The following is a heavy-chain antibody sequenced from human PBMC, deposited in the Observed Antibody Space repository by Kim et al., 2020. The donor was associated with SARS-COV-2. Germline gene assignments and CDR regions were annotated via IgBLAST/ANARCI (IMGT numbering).Heavy chain of an antibody. Sequence: GGSLRLSCAASGFTFSSYSMNWVRQAPGKGLEWVSYISSSSSTIYYADSVKGRFTISRDNAKNSLYLQMNSLRDEDTAVYYCARDSYGDYESRVYYWFDPWGQGTLVTVSS. J-gene: IGHJ5*02. CDR2: ISSSSSTI. V-gene: IGHV3-48*02. CDR3: ARDSYGDYESRVYYWFDP. CDR1: GFTFSSYS. D-gene: IGHD4-17*01.